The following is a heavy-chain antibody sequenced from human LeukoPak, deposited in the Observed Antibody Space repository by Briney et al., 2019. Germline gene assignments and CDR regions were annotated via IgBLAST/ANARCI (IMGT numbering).Heavy chain of an antibody. J-gene: IGHJ4*02. CDR1: GYTFTGYY. CDR3: ARVFGPNYDFWSGYSAPQGMALGYYFDY. V-gene: IGHV1-2*02. Sequence: GASVKVSCKASGYTFTGYYMHWVRQAPGQGLEWMGWINPNSGGTNYAQKFQGRVTMTRDTSISTAYMELSRLRSDDTAVYYCARVFGPNYDFWSGYSAPQGMALGYYFDYWGQGTLVTVSS. D-gene: IGHD3-3*01. CDR2: INPNSGGT.